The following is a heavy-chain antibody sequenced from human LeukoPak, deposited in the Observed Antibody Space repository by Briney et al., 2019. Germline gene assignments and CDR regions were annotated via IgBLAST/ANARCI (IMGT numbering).Heavy chain of an antibody. Sequence: GGSLRLSCAASGFTFSSYGMHWVRQAPGKGLEWVAVISYDGSNKYYADSVKGRFTISRDNSKNTLYLQMNSLRAEDTAVYYCASSDRLGPWGQGTLVTISS. V-gene: IGHV3-30*03. D-gene: IGHD3-9*01. CDR3: ASSDRLGP. J-gene: IGHJ5*02. CDR1: GFTFSSYG. CDR2: ISYDGSNK.